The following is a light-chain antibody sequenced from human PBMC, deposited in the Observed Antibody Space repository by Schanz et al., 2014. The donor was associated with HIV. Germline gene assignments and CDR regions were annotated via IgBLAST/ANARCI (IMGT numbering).Light chain of an antibody. CDR1: EGIGTW. Sequence: DIQMTQSPSRLSASVGDSVTLTCRASEGIGTWLAWYQQKPGKTPELLIYEASTLESGVPLRFSGSGSGTEFALTISSLQPDDFATYYGQQYTLDSHTFGQGTTLEV. J-gene: IGKJ2*01. V-gene: IGKV1-5*03. CDR2: EAS. CDR3: QQYTLDSHT.